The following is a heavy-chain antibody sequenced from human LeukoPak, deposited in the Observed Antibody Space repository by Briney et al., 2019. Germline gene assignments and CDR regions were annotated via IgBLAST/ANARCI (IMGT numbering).Heavy chain of an antibody. CDR2: INAGNGNT. Sequence: SVKVSCKASGYTFTSYAMHWVRQAPGQRLEWMGWINAGNGNTKYSQEFQGRVTITRDTSASTAYMELSSLRSEDMAVYYCARVVKYRSGPLTDLLPYYFDYWGQGTLVTVSS. CDR1: GYTFTSYA. J-gene: IGHJ4*02. CDR3: ARVVKYRSGPLTDLLPYYFDY. D-gene: IGHD6-19*01. V-gene: IGHV1-3*03.